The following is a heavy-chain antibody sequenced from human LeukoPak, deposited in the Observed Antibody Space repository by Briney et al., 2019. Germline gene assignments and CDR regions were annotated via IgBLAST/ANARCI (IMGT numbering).Heavy chain of an antibody. CDR1: GGSISSSSYY. Sequence: SETLSLTCTVSGGSISSSSYYWGWIRQPPGKGLEWIVSIYYSGSTNYNPSLKSRVTISVDTSKNQFSLKLSSVTAADTAVYYCARAFSGGSRPYDYWGQGTLVTVSS. D-gene: IGHD2-15*01. CDR3: ARAFSGGSRPYDY. CDR2: IYYSGST. V-gene: IGHV4-39*07. J-gene: IGHJ4*02.